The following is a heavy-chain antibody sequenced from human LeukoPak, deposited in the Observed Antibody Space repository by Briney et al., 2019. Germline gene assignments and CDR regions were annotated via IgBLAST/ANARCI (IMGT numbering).Heavy chain of an antibody. V-gene: IGHV1-69*05. CDR3: ARDREYCSSTSCYTRWGWFDP. CDR2: IIPIFGTA. J-gene: IGHJ5*02. CDR1: GGTFSSYA. Sequence: SVKVSCKASGGTFSSYASSWVRQAPGQGLEWMGGIIPIFGTANYAQKFQGRVTITTDESTSTAYMELSSLRSEDTAVYYCARDREYCSSTSCYTRWGWFDPWGQGTLVTVSS. D-gene: IGHD2-2*02.